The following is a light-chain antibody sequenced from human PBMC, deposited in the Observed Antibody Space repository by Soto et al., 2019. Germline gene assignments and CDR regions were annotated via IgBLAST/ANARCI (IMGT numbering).Light chain of an antibody. Sequence: QSVLTRPPSASGSPGQSVTISCAGTSSDVGGYNYVSWYQQYPGKVPKLMIYEVSERPSGVPDRFYGSKSGNTAFLTVSGLQAEDEADYYCLSYADTAYVFGTGTKVTVL. CDR1: SSDVGGYNY. CDR2: EVS. J-gene: IGLJ1*01. V-gene: IGLV2-8*01. CDR3: LSYADTAYV.